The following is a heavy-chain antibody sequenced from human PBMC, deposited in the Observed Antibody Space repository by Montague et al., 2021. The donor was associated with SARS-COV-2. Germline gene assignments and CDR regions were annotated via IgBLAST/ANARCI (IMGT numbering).Heavy chain of an antibody. V-gene: IGHV4-59*11. CDR1: GGSMSRRY. CDR3: AREFRIELWQTNWYFGL. J-gene: IGHJ2*01. Sequence: SETLSLTCSVAGGSMSRRYWGWIRRPPGRGLEWIGNCEHSGDTKYNPSLKSRATISVDTSKNQFALRLHSVTAADTAVYYCAREFRIELWQTNWYFGLWGRGTLVTVSS. CDR2: CEHSGDT. D-gene: IGHD3-16*01.